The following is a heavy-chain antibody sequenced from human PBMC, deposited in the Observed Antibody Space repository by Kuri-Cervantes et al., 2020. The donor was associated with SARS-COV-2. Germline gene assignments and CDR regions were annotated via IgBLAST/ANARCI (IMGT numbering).Heavy chain of an antibody. D-gene: IGHD5-18*01. CDR3: ARLRNTATLDY. CDR2: IYYSGST. CDR1: GGSFSGYY. Sequence: SETLSLTCAVYGGSFSGYYWSWIRQPPGKGLEWIGYIYYSGSTNYNPSLKSRVTISVDTSKNQFSLKLSSVTAADTAVYYCARLRNTATLDYWGQGTLVTGSS. J-gene: IGHJ4*02. V-gene: IGHV4-59*01.